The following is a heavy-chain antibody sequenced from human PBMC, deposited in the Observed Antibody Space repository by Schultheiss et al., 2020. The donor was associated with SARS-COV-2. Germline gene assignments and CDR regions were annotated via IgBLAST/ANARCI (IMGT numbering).Heavy chain of an antibody. CDR3: ARDFRATVTFDS. CDR2: ISAYNGNT. V-gene: IGHV1-18*01. Sequence: KVSCKASGYTFTSYGISWVRQAPGQGLEWMGWISAYNGNTNYAQKLQGRVTMTTDTSTSTAYMELSRLKSDDTAMYYCARDFRATVTFDSWGQGTLVTVSS. D-gene: IGHD4-17*01. J-gene: IGHJ4*02. CDR1: GYTFTSYG.